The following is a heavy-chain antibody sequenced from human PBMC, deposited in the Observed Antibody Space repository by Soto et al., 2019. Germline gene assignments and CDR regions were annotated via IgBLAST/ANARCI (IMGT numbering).Heavy chain of an antibody. D-gene: IGHD6-13*01. CDR1: GGSISSGDYY. CDR3: AREKDGYSSSWFHFDY. V-gene: IGHV4-30-4*01. Sequence: SETLSLTCTVSGGSISSGDYYWSWIRQPPGKGLEWIGYIYYSGSTYYNPSLKSRVTISVDTSKNQFSLKLSSVTAADTAVYYCAREKDGYSSSWFHFDYWGQGTLVTVSS. CDR2: IYYSGST. J-gene: IGHJ4*02.